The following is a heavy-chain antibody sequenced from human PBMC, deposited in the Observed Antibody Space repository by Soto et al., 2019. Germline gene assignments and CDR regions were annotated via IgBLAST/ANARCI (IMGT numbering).Heavy chain of an antibody. Sequence: EVQLVESGGGVVQPGGSLRLSCAASGFTFSSYWMHWVRQAPGKGLVWVSRVNPDGSDTSYADSVNGRFTISRDNAKNTLYLQMNSLRAEDTAVYYCARVAVGSYYFDYWGQGTLLTVSS. J-gene: IGHJ4*02. CDR3: ARVAVGSYYFDY. CDR2: VNPDGSDT. CDR1: GFTFSSYW. D-gene: IGHD6-13*01. V-gene: IGHV3-74*01.